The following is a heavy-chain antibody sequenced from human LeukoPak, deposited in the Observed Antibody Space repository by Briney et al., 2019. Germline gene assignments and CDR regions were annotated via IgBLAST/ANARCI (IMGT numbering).Heavy chain of an antibody. CDR1: XFTXSSYW. J-gene: IGHJ6*02. CDR3: ARGGGLDV. D-gene: IGHD3-16*01. V-gene: IGHV3-7*03. CDR2: INHNGNVN. Sequence: GSXXLXCXAXXFTXSSYWMNWARQAPGKGLEWVASINHNGNVNYYVDSVKGRFTISRDNAKNSLYLQMSNLRAEDTAVYFCARGGGLDVWGQGATVTVSS.